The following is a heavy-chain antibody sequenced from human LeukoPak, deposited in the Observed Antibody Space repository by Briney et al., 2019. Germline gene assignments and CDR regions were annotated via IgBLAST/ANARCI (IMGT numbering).Heavy chain of an antibody. CDR3: ARDSPMVRGVIRPWYFDY. CDR1: GITVSSNY. J-gene: IGHJ4*02. D-gene: IGHD3-10*01. CDR2: IRYDGSNK. Sequence: GGSLRLSCAASGITVSSNYMTWVRQAPGKGLEWVAFIRYDGSNKYYADSVKGRLTISRDNSKNTLYLQMNSLRAEDTAVYYCARDSPMVRGVIRPWYFDYWGQGTLVTVSS. V-gene: IGHV3-30*02.